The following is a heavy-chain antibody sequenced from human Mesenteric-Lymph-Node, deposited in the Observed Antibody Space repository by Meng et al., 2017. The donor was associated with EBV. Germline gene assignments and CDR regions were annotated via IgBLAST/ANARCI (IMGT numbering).Heavy chain of an antibody. Sequence: QWQLWELGGEVKRHGSAVKIASKASAGSSSTDAIGMVRQPPGQGLEWMGGIIPIFSTATYAQKFHGRVTITADESTSTAYMELSSLRSEDTAVYYCAIPSGGGWPFDYWGQGTLVTVSS. CDR3: AIPSGGGWPFDY. CDR2: IIPIFSTA. D-gene: IGHD6-19*01. J-gene: IGHJ4*02. CDR1: AGSSSTDA. V-gene: IGHV1-69*01.